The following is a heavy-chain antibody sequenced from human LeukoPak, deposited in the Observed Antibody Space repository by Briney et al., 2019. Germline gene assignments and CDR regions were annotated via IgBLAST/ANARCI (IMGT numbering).Heavy chain of an antibody. CDR1: GGSISSGSYY. Sequence: SETLTLTCTVSGGSISSGSYYWRWIRQPAGKGLEWVGRIYTSGSTNYNPSLKSRVTISVDTSKNQFSLKLSSVTAADTAVYYCARDRVEMATRSAYDASDIWGQGTMVTVSS. V-gene: IGHV4-61*02. CDR2: IYTSGST. D-gene: IGHD5-24*01. CDR3: ARDRVEMATRSAYDASDI. J-gene: IGHJ3*02.